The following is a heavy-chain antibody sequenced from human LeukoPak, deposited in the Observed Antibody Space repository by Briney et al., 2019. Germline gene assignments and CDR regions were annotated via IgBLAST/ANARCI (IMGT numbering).Heavy chain of an antibody. CDR1: GFTFSSYS. CDR3: ASEYCSGSSCYSDAFDI. D-gene: IGHD2-15*01. Sequence: GGSLRLSCAASGFTFSSYSMNWVRQAPGKGLEWVSSISSSSSYIYYADSVKGRFTISRDNAKNSLYLQMNSLRAEDTAVYYCASEYCSGSSCYSDAFDIWGQGTMVTVSS. J-gene: IGHJ3*02. V-gene: IGHV3-21*01. CDR2: ISSSSSYI.